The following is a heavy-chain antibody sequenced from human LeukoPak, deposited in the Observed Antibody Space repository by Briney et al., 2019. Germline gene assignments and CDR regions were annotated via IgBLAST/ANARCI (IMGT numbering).Heavy chain of an antibody. Sequence: GGSPRLSCAASGFTFSSYGMSWVRQAPGKGLEWVSGISGSGGSTYYADSVKGRFTISRDNSKNTLYLQMNSLRAEDTAVYYCAKQLPGGWFDPWGQGTLVTVSS. V-gene: IGHV3-23*01. CDR3: AKQLPGGWFDP. D-gene: IGHD3-10*01. CDR2: ISGSGGST. CDR1: GFTFSSYG. J-gene: IGHJ5*02.